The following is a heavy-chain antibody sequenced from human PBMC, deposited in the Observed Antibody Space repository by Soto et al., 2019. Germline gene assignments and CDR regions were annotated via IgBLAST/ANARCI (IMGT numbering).Heavy chain of an antibody. Sequence: XVSLKLSCSASQVSFSSYWMHWVRQVPGKGPAWVSRISHDGSKTEYSDSVKGRFTISRDNTNNTLYLQMSSLRVEDTAMYYCVREPWGFSGTWYDYWGQGSLVTVSS. V-gene: IGHV3-74*01. J-gene: IGHJ4*02. CDR2: ISHDGSKT. D-gene: IGHD6-13*01. CDR1: QVSFSSYW. CDR3: VREPWGFSGTWYDY.